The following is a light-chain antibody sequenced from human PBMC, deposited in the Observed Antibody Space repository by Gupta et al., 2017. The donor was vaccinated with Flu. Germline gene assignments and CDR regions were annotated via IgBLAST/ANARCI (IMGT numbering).Light chain of an antibody. J-gene: IGKJ2*01. V-gene: IGKV1-39*01. CDR2: AAS. CDR1: QSISSY. CDR3: QQSYRTPKT. Sequence: PSSLSASVGDRVTITCRAGQSISSYLNWYQQKPGKAPKLLIYAASSLQSGVPSRFSGSGSGTDFTLTISSLQPEDFATYYCQQSYRTPKTFGQGTKLEIK.